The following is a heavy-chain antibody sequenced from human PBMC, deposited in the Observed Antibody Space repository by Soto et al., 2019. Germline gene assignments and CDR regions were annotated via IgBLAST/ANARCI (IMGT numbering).Heavy chain of an antibody. CDR3: AKDKASITMVRGAQAPDY. J-gene: IGHJ4*02. D-gene: IGHD3-10*01. Sequence: PGGSLRLSCAASGFTFSSYGMHWVRQAPGKGLEWVAVISYDGSKKYYADSVKGRFTISRDNSKNTLYLQMNSLRAEDTAVYYCAKDKASITMVRGAQAPDYWGQGTLVTVSS. CDR2: ISYDGSKK. V-gene: IGHV3-30*18. CDR1: GFTFSSYG.